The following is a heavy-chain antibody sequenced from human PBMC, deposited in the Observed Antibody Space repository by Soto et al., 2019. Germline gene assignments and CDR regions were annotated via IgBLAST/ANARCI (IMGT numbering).Heavy chain of an antibody. J-gene: IGHJ4*02. CDR1: GFTFNNYG. V-gene: IGHV3-23*01. D-gene: IGHD5-12*01. CDR2: ISASGSNR. CDR3: AKGYSAGWYDFDS. Sequence: GGSLRLSCAASGFTFNNYGMSWVRQAPGKGLEWVSFISASGSNRYYADSVKGRFTISRDNSENTLYLEMNSLRAEDTAVFYCAKGYSAGWYDFDSWGQGTMVTVSS.